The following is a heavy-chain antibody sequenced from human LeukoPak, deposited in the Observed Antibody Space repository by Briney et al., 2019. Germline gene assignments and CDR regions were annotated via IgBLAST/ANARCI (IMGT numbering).Heavy chain of an antibody. Sequence: ASVKVSCKASGYTFTSYGISWVRQAPGQGLEWMGWISAYNGNTSYAQKLQGRITMTTDTSTSKAYMELRSLRSDDTAVYYCARDMGGATAFDYWGQGTLVTVSS. J-gene: IGHJ4*02. CDR2: ISAYNGNT. D-gene: IGHD1-26*01. V-gene: IGHV1-18*01. CDR1: GYTFTSYG. CDR3: ARDMGGATAFDY.